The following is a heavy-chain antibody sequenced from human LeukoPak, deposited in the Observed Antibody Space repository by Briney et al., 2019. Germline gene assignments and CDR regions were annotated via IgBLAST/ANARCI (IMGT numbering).Heavy chain of an antibody. CDR3: ARTRVVIGVTDYLDY. Sequence: GGSLRLSCAASGFTFSSYSMNWVRQTPGKGLEWVSSISSSSSYIYYADSLKGRFTISRDNAKNSLYLQMNSLRAEDTAVYYCARTRVVIGVTDYLDYWGQGTLVTVSS. CDR1: GFTFSSYS. D-gene: IGHD3-3*01. J-gene: IGHJ4*02. V-gene: IGHV3-21*01. CDR2: ISSSSSYI.